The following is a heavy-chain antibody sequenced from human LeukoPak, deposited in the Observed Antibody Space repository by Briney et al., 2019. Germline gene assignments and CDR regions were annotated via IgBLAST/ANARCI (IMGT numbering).Heavy chain of an antibody. CDR1: GFTFSSYG. CDR2: ISGSGGST. CDR3: ARGGSYLSAFDI. Sequence: GGSLRLSCAASGFTFSSYGMSWVRQAPGKGLEWVSAISGSGGSTFYADSVKGRFTISRDNSKNTLYLQMNSLRAEDTAVYYCARGGSYLSAFDIWGQGTMVTVSS. V-gene: IGHV3-23*01. D-gene: IGHD1-26*01. J-gene: IGHJ3*02.